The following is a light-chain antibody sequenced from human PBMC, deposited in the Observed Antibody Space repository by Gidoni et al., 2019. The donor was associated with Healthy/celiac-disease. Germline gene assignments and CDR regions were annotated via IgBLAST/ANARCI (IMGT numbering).Light chain of an antibody. V-gene: IGKV3-15*01. CDR2: GAS. CDR3: QQYNNWPPGFT. Sequence: EIVMTQSPATLSVSPGERATLSCRASQSVSSNLAWSQQKPSQAPRLLIYGASTRATGIPARFSGSGSGTEFTLTISSLQSEDFAVYYCQQYNNWPPGFTFGPGTKVDIK. CDR1: QSVSSN. J-gene: IGKJ3*01.